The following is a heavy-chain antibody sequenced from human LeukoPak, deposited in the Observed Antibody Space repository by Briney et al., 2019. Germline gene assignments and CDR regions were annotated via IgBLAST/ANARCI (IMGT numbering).Heavy chain of an antibody. D-gene: IGHD1-26*01. Sequence: GGSLRLSSAPSVFTPCSNYMSSVRPAPGKGLEWVSVIYSGGSTYYADSVKGRFTISRDNSKNTLYLQMNSLRAEDTAVYYCAREDGSYRMFDYWGQGTLVTVSS. V-gene: IGHV3-53*01. J-gene: IGHJ4*02. CDR3: AREDGSYRMFDY. CDR1: VFTPCSNY. CDR2: IYSGGST.